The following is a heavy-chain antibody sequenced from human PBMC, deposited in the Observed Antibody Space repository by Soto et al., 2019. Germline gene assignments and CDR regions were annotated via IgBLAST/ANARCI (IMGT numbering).Heavy chain of an antibody. CDR2: IIPMLTVT. Sequence: QVHLEQSGAEVKKPGSSVKVSCKAAGGTFSTYTLIWVRQAPGQGLEWMGRIIPMLTVTNSAQKFQGRVTLTADKSTSXAFMELTSLTSDDTAVYYCSIGSWSAETFDVWGQGTMVTVSS. J-gene: IGHJ3*01. CDR3: SIGSWSAETFDV. D-gene: IGHD2-2*01. V-gene: IGHV1-69*02. CDR1: GGTFSTYT.